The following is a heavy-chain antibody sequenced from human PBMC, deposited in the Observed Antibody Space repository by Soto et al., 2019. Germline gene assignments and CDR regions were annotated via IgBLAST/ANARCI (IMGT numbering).Heavy chain of an antibody. V-gene: IGHV3-74*01. J-gene: IGHJ6*02. CDR3: ARDPYHYSYYGLDV. CDR1: GFAFSSHW. Sequence: EVQLVESGGGLVQPGGSLRLSCAASGFAFSSHWMHWVRQAPGKGLVWVSRINNDGSITTNTDSVQGRFTISRDNAKHTLFLEMHSLRVEDTAVYYCARDPYHYSYYGLDVWGQGPTVIVSS. CDR2: INNDGSIT.